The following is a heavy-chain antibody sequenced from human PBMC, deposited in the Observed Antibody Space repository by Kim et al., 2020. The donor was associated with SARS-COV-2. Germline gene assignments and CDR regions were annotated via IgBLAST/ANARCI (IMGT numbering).Heavy chain of an antibody. V-gene: IGHV4-34*01. Sequence: SETLSLTCAVYGGSFSGYYWSWIRQPPGKGLEWIGEINHSGSTNYNPSLKSRVTISVDTSKNQFSLKLSSVTAADTAVYYCARGGGSIAAAGLPPYYYYGMYVWGQGTTVTVSS. D-gene: IGHD6-13*01. CDR2: INHSGST. CDR3: ARGGGSIAAAGLPPYYYYGMYV. CDR1: GGSFSGYY. J-gene: IGHJ6*02.